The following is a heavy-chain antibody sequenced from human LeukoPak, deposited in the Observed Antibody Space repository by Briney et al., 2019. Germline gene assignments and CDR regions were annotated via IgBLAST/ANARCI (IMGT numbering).Heavy chain of an antibody. D-gene: IGHD6-19*01. CDR3: AKAPGVAGSAFFYYGMDV. Sequence: GGSLRLSCSASGFTFNIYALHWVRQAPGKGLEYVSGISSNGGTTYSADSVKGRFTISRDNSKNTLYLQMSSLRPEDTAVYYCAKAPGVAGSAFFYYGMDVWGQGTTVTVSS. J-gene: IGHJ6*02. CDR1: GFTFNIYA. V-gene: IGHV3-64D*09. CDR2: ISSNGGTT.